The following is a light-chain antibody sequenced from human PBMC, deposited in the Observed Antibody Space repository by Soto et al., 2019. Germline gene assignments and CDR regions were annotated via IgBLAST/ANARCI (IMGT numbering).Light chain of an antibody. J-gene: IGKJ5*01. CDR2: DAS. CDR1: QSVGGH. V-gene: IGKV3-11*01. Sequence: EIVLTQSSATLSLSPGEKTNLSCRASQSVGGHLAWYQQKPGQAPRLLIYDASDRATGIPARFSGSGSETDFTLTISSLEPDDFAVYYCQQRNNWPPSITFGQGTRLEIK. CDR3: QQRNNWPPSIT.